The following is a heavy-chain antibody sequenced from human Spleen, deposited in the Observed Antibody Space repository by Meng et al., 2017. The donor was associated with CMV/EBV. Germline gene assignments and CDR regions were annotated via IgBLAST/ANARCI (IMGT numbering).Heavy chain of an antibody. J-gene: IGHJ4*02. CDR2: IIPIFGTA. Sequence: ASVKVSCKASGGTFSSYAISWVRQAPGQGLEWMGGIIPIFGTANYAQKFQGRVTITTDESTSTAYMELSSLRSEDTAVYYCARGQSSTSCYSHWGQGTLVTVSS. CDR3: ARGQSSTSCYSH. CDR1: GGTFSSYA. V-gene: IGHV1-69*05. D-gene: IGHD2-2*01.